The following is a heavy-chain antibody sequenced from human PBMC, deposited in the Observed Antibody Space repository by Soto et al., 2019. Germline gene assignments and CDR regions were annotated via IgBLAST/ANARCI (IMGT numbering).Heavy chain of an antibody. J-gene: IGHJ4*02. Sequence: SVKVSCKASGGTFSSYAISWVRQAPGQGLEWMGGIIPIFGTANYAQKFQGRVTITADESTSTAYMELRSLRSDDTAVYYCARTDSRPQNFDYWGQGTLVTVSS. CDR2: IIPIFGTA. CDR3: ARTDSRPQNFDY. D-gene: IGHD6-13*01. CDR1: GGTFSSYA. V-gene: IGHV1-69*13.